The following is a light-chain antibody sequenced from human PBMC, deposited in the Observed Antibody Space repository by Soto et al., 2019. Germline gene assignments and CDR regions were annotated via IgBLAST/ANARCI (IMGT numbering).Light chain of an antibody. J-gene: IGKJ1*01. CDR2: KAS. CDR3: QQGWT. Sequence: DFQMTQSPSTLSASVGDRVTITCRASQSISSWLAWYQQKPGKAPKLLIYKASSLESGVPSRFSGSGSGTEFTLTISSLQPDDFATYYCQQGWTFGQGTKVDIK. CDR1: QSISSW. V-gene: IGKV1-5*03.